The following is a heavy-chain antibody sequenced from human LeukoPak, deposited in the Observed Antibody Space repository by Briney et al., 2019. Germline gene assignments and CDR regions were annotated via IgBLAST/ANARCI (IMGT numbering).Heavy chain of an antibody. CDR2: FDPEDGET. D-gene: IGHD5/OR15-5a*01. CDR1: GYTLTGLS. J-gene: IGHJ4*02. V-gene: IGHV1-24*01. CDR3: ATGRAPVYTSFFDY. Sequence: ASVKVSCKVSGYTLTGLSMHWVRQAPGKGLEWMGGFDPEDGETIYAQKFQGRVTMTEDTSTDTAYMELSSLRSEDTAVYYCATGRAPVYTSFFDYWGQGTLVTVSS.